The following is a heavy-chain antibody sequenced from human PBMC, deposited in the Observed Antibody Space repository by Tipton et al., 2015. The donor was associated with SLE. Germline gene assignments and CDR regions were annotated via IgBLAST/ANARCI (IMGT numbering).Heavy chain of an antibody. CDR3: ARGGATRGFGY. Sequence: TLSLTCAVSGGSISSGGYSWSWIRQPPGKGLEWIGYIYHSGSTYYNPSLKSRVTISVDRSKNQFSLKLSSVTAADTAVYYCARGGATRGFGYWGQGTLVTVSS. D-gene: IGHD1-26*01. V-gene: IGHV4-30-2*01. CDR2: IYHSGST. J-gene: IGHJ4*02. CDR1: GGSISSGGYS.